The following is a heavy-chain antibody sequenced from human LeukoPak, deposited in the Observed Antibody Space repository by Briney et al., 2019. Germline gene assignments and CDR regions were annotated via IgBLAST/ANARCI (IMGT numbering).Heavy chain of an antibody. D-gene: IGHD2-15*01. J-gene: IGHJ3*02. CDR1: GGSINNTNYY. CDR3: ARPCSGDTCSSLVTSDI. Sequence: SETLSLTCAVSGGSINNTNYYWGWIRQPPGKGLEWIVSVYYSGTTYYNPSLKSRVTMSVDTSKNQFSLKLSSVTAADTAVYYCARPCSGDTCSSLVTSDIWGQGTMVTVSS. V-gene: IGHV4-39*01. CDR2: VYYSGTT.